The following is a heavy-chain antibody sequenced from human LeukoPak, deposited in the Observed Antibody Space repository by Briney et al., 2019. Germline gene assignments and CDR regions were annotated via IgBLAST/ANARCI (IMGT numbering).Heavy chain of an antibody. J-gene: IGHJ4*02. V-gene: IGHV4-30-2*01. CDR1: GGSISSGGYS. D-gene: IGHD3-22*01. CDR2: IYHSGSP. CDR3: ARDYYDSSGYYVGDY. Sequence: SETLSLTCAVSGGSISSGGYSWSWIRQPPGKGLEWIGYIYHSGSPYYNPSLKSRVTISVDRSKNQFSLKLSSVTAADTAVYYCARDYYDSSGYYVGDYWGQGTLVTVSS.